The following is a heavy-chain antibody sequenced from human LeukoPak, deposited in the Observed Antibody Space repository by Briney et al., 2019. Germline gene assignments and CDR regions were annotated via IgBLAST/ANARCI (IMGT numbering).Heavy chain of an antibody. CDR1: GFSFSNYG. CDR2: VSASGAST. Sequence: QPGGSLRLSCAASGFSFSNYGMSWVRQAPGKGLEWVSGVSASGASTYSEDSVKGRFIISRDNSKNTVFLQMNSLRAEDTAVYYCARQHTAWYVDYWGQGILVTVSS. V-gene: IGHV3-23*01. J-gene: IGHJ4*02. CDR3: ARQHTAWYVDY. D-gene: IGHD1-1*01.